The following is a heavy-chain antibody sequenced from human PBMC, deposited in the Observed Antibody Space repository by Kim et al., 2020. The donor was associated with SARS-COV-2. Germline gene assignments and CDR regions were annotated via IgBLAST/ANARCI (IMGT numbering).Heavy chain of an antibody. D-gene: IGHD3-3*01. CDR3: ASTFWSGYTSWFDP. CDR1: GYTFTTYA. V-gene: IGHV7-4-1*02. CDR2: VNTNTGNP. J-gene: IGHJ5*02. Sequence: ASVKVSCKASGYTFTTYAMNWVRQAPGQGLEWLGWVNTNTGNPTYAQGFTGRFVFYLDTSVSTAYLQISSLQAEDTAVYYCASTFWSGYTSWFDPWGQGTLVTVSS.